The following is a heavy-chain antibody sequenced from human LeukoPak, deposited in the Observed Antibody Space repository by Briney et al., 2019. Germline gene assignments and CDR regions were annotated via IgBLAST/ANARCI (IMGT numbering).Heavy chain of an antibody. D-gene: IGHD3-22*01. CDR2: ISSSSYI. CDR1: GFTFSSYS. V-gene: IGHV3-21*01. J-gene: IGHJ4*02. Sequence: GGSLRLSCAASGFTFSSYSMNWVRQAPGKGLEWVSSISSSSYIYYADSVKGRFTISRDNAKNSLYLQMDSLRAEDTAVYYCARDRITMIVVAYYFDYWGQGTLVTVSS. CDR3: ARDRITMIVVAYYFDY.